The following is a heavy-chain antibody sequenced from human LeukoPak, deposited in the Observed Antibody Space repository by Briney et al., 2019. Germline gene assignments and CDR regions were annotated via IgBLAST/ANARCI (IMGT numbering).Heavy chain of an antibody. J-gene: IGHJ4*02. Sequence: PETLSLTCTVSGRSISTSSYYWGWIRQPPGKGLEWIGSIYYSGSTYYNPSLKSRVTISVDTSKNPFSLKLSSVTAAETAVYYCARREGAIGNYGAPFDYWGQGTLVTVSS. V-gene: IGHV4-39*01. D-gene: IGHD1-7*01. CDR2: IYYSGST. CDR3: ARREGAIGNYGAPFDY. CDR1: GRSISTSSYY.